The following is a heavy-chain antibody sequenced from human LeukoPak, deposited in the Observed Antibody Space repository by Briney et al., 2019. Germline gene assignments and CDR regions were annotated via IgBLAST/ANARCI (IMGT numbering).Heavy chain of an antibody. CDR2: ISAYNGNT. CDR3: ARDQEEEWLRYYYFDY. D-gene: IGHD5-12*01. J-gene: IGHJ4*02. CDR1: GYTFTSYG. Sequence: ASVKVSCKASGYTFTSYGIGWARQAPGQGLEWMGWISAYNGNTNYAQKLQGRVTMTTDTFTSTAYMELRSLRSDDAAVYYCARDQEEEWLRYYYFDYWGQGTLVTVSS. V-gene: IGHV1-18*01.